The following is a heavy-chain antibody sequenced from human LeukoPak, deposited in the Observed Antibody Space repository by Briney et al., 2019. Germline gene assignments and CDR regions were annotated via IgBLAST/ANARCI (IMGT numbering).Heavy chain of an antibody. D-gene: IGHD4-17*01. J-gene: IGHJ4*02. CDR3: AKTPRPNYGDYVGGY. CDR1: GFTFSSYA. CDR2: ISGSGGST. V-gene: IGHV3-23*01. Sequence: PGGSLRLSCAASGFTFSSYAMSWVRQAPGKGLEWVSAISGSGGSTYYADSVKGRYTISRDNSKNTLYLQMNSLRAEDTAVYYCAKTPRPNYGDYVGGYWGQGTLVTVSS.